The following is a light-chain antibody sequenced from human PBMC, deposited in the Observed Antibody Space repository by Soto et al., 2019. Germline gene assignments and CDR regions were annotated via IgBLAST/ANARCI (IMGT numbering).Light chain of an antibody. CDR3: SAYTSSSTLV. J-gene: IGLJ1*01. Sequence: QSALTQPAAVSGSPGRSITISCTGTSSDGGGYNYVSWYLQHPGKAPKLVMYEVSNRPSGVSNRFSGSKSGNTASLPISRLQAGDEADYYCSAYTSSSTLVFGTGTKVTVL. V-gene: IGLV2-14*01. CDR1: SSDGGGYNY. CDR2: EVS.